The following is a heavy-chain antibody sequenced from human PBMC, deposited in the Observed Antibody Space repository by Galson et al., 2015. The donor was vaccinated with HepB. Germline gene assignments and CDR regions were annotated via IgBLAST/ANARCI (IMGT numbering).Heavy chain of an antibody. Sequence: SLRLSCAASGFTFSTYAMSWVRQAPGKGLEWVSTVSGSGGNTFYADSVKGRFTISRDNSKNTLYLQMNGLRADDTALYFCAKATPNRKDLFDHWGQGTLVTVSS. D-gene: IGHD1-14*01. CDR2: VSGSGGNT. J-gene: IGHJ4*02. CDR1: GFTFSTYA. CDR3: AKATPNRKDLFDH. V-gene: IGHV3-23*01.